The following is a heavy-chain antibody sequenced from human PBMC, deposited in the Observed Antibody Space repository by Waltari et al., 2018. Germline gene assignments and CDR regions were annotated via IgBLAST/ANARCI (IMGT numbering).Heavy chain of an antibody. CDR2: IKNRAHHYTT. J-gene: IGHJ4*02. D-gene: IGHD1-26*01. CDR1: GFAFSDHF. V-gene: IGHV3-72*01. Sequence: LQLVESGGDLVQPGGSLRRSCAASGFAFSDHFMDWVRPAPGKGLEWVGRIKNRAHHYTTEYAASVRGRFNISRDDSKNLLYLQMNSLTTMDTAVYYCAQYYVGFWGPGSVVTVSS. CDR3: AQYYVGF.